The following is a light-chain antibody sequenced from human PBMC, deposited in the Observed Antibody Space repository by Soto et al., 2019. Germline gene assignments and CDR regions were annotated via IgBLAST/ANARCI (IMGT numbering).Light chain of an antibody. CDR3: LSYTTSTSYV. CDR1: SSDVGAYNR. Sequence: QSALTQPASVSGSPGQSITISCTGTSSDVGAYNRVSWYQQHSGKAPKLMIYEVSDRPSGVSSRFSGSKSGNTASLTISGLQAEDEADYYCLSYTTSTSYVFGTGTKVTVL. V-gene: IGLV2-14*01. J-gene: IGLJ1*01. CDR2: EVS.